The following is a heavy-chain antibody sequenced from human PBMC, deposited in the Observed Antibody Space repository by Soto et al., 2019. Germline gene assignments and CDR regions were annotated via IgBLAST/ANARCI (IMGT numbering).Heavy chain of an antibody. CDR2: ISSRPSHT. J-gene: IGHJ4*02. Sequence: GGPLRLSCAVSGFTFSEYYMTWIRQAPEKELEWVSYISSRPSHTNYADSVKGRFTISRDNAKNSLFLQMNSLRAEDTAVYYCARGRGAAADYFDFWGQGTLVTVSS. CDR3: ARGRGAAADYFDF. D-gene: IGHD6-13*01. CDR1: GFTFSEYY. V-gene: IGHV3-11*05.